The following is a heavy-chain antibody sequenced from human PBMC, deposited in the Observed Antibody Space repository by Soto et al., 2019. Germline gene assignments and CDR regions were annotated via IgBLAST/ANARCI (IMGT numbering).Heavy chain of an antibody. D-gene: IGHD1-1*01. V-gene: IGHV3-23*01. CDR2: ISGSGGST. CDR3: AKDTEVQSTLANPYYFDY. J-gene: IGHJ4*02. Sequence: GGALRLSCAASGFTFSSYAMSCVRQAPGKGLEWVSAISGSGGSTYYADSVKGRFTISRDNSKSTLDLQMNSLRAEDTAVYYCAKDTEVQSTLANPYYFDYWGQGTLVTVSS. CDR1: GFTFSSYA.